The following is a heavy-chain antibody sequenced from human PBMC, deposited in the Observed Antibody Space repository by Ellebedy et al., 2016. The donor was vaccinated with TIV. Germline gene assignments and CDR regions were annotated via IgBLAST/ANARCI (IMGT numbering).Heavy chain of an antibody. Sequence: PGGSLRLSCAASGFSFSTHTVNWVRQAPGKGLEWVSYISSTGRTIYYAASVKGLFTVSRDNAKHSLYLQMSSLRDEDTAVYYCARQSHSDSGSTNAFDIWGQGTLVTVSS. J-gene: IGHJ3*02. CDR3: ARQSHSDSGSTNAFDI. V-gene: IGHV3-48*02. CDR1: GFSFSTHT. D-gene: IGHD3-10*01. CDR2: ISSTGRTI.